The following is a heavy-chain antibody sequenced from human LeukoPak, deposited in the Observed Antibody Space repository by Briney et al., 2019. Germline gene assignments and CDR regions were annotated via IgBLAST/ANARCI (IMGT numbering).Heavy chain of an antibody. Sequence: GGSLRLSCAASGFTFSRSAMNWVRQGPGTGLEFVASIIYSGCSTYYADSVKGRFTISRDNSKNKLYLQMNSLRAGDTAVYYCAKDGLYYDASDGVYYFDSWGQGTLVTVSS. D-gene: IGHD3-16*01. J-gene: IGHJ4*02. CDR3: AKDGLYYDASDGVYYFDS. V-gene: IGHV3-23*01. CDR2: IIYSGCST. CDR1: GFTFSRSA.